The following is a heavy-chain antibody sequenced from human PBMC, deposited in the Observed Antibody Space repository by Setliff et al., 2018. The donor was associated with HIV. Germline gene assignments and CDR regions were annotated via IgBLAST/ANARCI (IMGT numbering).Heavy chain of an antibody. Sequence: PSETLSLTCNVSGASISSGTFYWTWIRQPAGKGLEWIGHISTRGTTNYNPSLKSRVTMSADTSNNQFFLKLTSVTAADTAVYYCARGPRGYDSSYYFDYWGQGTLVTVSS. CDR1: GASISSGTFY. J-gene: IGHJ4*02. D-gene: IGHD3-22*01. V-gene: IGHV4-61*09. CDR3: ARGPRGYDSSYYFDY. CDR2: ISTRGTT.